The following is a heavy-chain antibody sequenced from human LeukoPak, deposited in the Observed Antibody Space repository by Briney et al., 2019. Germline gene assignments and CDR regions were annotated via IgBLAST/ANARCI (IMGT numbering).Heavy chain of an antibody. J-gene: IGHJ2*01. V-gene: IGHV4-34*01. CDR1: GGSFSGYY. CDR2: INHSGST. Sequence: SETLSLTCAVYGGSFSGYYWSWIRQPPGKGLEWIGEINHSGSTNYNPSLKSRVTISVDTSKNQFSLKLSSVTAADTAVYYCARPPSYYDILTGYHAFWYFDLWGRGTLVTVSS. CDR3: ARPPSYYDILTGYHAFWYFDL. D-gene: IGHD3-9*01.